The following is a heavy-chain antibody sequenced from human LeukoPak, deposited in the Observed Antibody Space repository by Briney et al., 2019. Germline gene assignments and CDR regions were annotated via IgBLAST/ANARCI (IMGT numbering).Heavy chain of an antibody. D-gene: IGHD5-18*01. J-gene: IGHJ6*02. CDR3: ARRGYNYGYQGYYYGMDV. CDR2: IYYTGST. V-gene: IGHV4-59*01. Sequence: PSETLSLTCTVSGGSISNYYCSWIRQPPGKGLEWIGCIYYTGSTNYNPSLKSRVTISVDTSKNQFSLKLSSVTAADTAVYYCARRGYNYGYQGYYYGMDVWGQGTTVTVSS. CDR1: GGSISNYY.